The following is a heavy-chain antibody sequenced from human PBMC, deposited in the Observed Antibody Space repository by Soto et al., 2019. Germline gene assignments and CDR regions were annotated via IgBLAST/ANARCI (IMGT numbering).Heavy chain of an antibody. CDR2: IGTAGDT. CDR3: AREKKTFPYYGMDV. J-gene: IGHJ6*02. Sequence: GGSLRLSCAASGFTFSTYDMHWVRQATGKGLEWVSAIGTAGDTYYPGSVKGRFTISRENAKNSLYLQMNSLRAEDTAVYYCAREKKTFPYYGMDVWGQGTTVTVSS. CDR1: GFTFSTYD. V-gene: IGHV3-13*01.